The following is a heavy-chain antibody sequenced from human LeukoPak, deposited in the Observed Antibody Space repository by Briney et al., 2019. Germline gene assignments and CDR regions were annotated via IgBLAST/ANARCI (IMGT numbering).Heavy chain of an antibody. J-gene: IGHJ4*02. Sequence: TSETLSLTCTVSGGSISSYYWSWIRQPPGKGLEWIGYIHFSGSTNYNPSLKSRVTVSDDKSKNQFSLKLSSVTAADTAVYYCARIFRGAYFDYWGQGTLATVSS. V-gene: IGHV4-59*01. D-gene: IGHD3-10*01. CDR2: IHFSGST. CDR1: GGSISSYY. CDR3: ARIFRGAYFDY.